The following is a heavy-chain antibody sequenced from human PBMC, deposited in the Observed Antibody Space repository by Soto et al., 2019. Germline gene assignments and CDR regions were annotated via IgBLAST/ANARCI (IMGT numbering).Heavy chain of an antibody. V-gene: IGHV1-2*02. CDR3: ARGTAAGTSYYYGMDV. D-gene: IGHD6-13*01. CDR2: INPNSGGT. CDR1: GYTFTGYY. Sequence: RASVKVSCKASGYTFTGYYMHWVRQAPGQGLEWMGWINPNSGGTNYAQKFQGRVTMTRDTSISTAYMELSRLRSDDTAVYYCARGTAAGTSYYYGMDVWGQGTTVTVSS. J-gene: IGHJ6*02.